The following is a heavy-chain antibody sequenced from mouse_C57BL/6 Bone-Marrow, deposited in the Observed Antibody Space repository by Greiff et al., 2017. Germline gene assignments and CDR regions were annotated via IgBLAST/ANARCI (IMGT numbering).Heavy chain of an antibody. CDR3: ARLGSTTVVAADY. V-gene: IGHV1-26*01. CDR1: GYTLTDYY. D-gene: IGHD1-1*01. J-gene: IGHJ2*01. CDR2: INPNNGGT. Sequence: EVQLQQSGPELVKPGASVKISCKASGYTLTDYYMTWVKQSHGKSLEWIGDINPNNGGTSYNQKFKGKATLTVDKSSSTAYMELRSLTSEDSAVYYCARLGSTTVVAADYWGQGTTLTVSA.